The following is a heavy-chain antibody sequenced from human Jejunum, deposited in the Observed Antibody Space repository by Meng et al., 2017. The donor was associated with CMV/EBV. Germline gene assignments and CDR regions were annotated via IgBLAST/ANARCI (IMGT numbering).Heavy chain of an antibody. Sequence: SGFTFSSFAMHWVRQAPGKGLEYVSAISGDGAFTYYVDSVKGRFTISRDNSKNTLYLQMGSLRAEDMAVYYCARDHDAFGVDPYFDYWGQGTLVTVSS. V-gene: IGHV3-64*02. CDR2: ISGDGAFT. CDR1: GFTFSSFA. D-gene: IGHD3-3*01. CDR3: ARDHDAFGVDPYFDY. J-gene: IGHJ4*02.